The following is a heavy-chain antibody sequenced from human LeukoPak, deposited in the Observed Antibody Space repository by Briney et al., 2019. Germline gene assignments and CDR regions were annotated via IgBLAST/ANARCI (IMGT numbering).Heavy chain of an antibody. D-gene: IGHD3-10*01. Sequence: PSETLSLTCTVSGGSISSSFYNWIRQPPGKGLEWIGEINHSGSPNYNPSLKSRVTISIDTSKNQFSLKLSPVTAADTAVYYCARDLSDYYGSGSYRPIDAFDIWGQGTMVTVSS. V-gene: IGHV4-34*01. J-gene: IGHJ3*02. CDR3: ARDLSDYYGSGSYRPIDAFDI. CDR1: GGSISSSF. CDR2: INHSGSP.